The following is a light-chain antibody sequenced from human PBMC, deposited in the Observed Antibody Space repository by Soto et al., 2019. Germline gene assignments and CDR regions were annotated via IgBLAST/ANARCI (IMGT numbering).Light chain of an antibody. CDR2: GAS. Sequence: EIVMTRSPGTLSLSPGDRATLSCRASQSVSSSLAWYQQRPGQAPRLLILGASTRATGIPARFSGSGSGTEFTLSISSLQSEDSAVYYCKQYKEWPPFTFGQGTRLEIK. CDR3: KQYKEWPPFT. V-gene: IGKV3-15*01. CDR1: QSVSSS. J-gene: IGKJ5*01.